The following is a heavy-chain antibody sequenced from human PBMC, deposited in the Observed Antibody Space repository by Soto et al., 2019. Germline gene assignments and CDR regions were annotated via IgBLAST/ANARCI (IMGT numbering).Heavy chain of an antibody. CDR3: AREGGASYYDGSGYSPLGY. Sequence: QVQLQESGPGLVKPSQTLSLTCTVSGGSISSSDYYWSWIRQHPGKGLEWIGYIYYTGSTYYNPSLKSRVTISVDTSNTQFSLKLSSVTAADTAVYYCAREGGASYYDGSGYSPLGYWGQGTLVTVSS. CDR1: GGSISSSDYY. D-gene: IGHD3-22*01. V-gene: IGHV4-31*03. J-gene: IGHJ4*02. CDR2: IYYTGST.